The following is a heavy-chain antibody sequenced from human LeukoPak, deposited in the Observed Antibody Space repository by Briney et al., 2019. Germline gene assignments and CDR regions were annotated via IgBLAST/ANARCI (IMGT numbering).Heavy chain of an antibody. V-gene: IGHV4-61*01. CDR2: IYYSGST. CDR1: GGSFSSGSYY. D-gene: IGHD3-22*01. CDR3: ASSYYYDSSGYIAV. Sequence: PSETLSLTCTVSGGSFSSGSYYWSWIRQPPGTGLEWIGYIYYSGSTNYNPSLKSRVTISVDTSRTQFSLKLSSVTAADTALYYCASSYYYDSSGYIAVWGQGTLVTVSS. J-gene: IGHJ4*02.